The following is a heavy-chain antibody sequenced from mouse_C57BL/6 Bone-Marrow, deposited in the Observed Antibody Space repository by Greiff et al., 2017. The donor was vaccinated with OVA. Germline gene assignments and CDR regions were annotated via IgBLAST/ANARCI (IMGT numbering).Heavy chain of an antibody. CDR1: GYTLTSYW. D-gene: IGHD1-1*02. Sequence: QVQLQQPGAELVMPGASVKLSCKASGYTLTSYWMHWVKQRPGQGLEWIGEIDPSDSYTNYNQKFKGKSTLTVDKSSSTAYMQLSSLTSEDSAVYYCAVGDYHAMDYWGQGTSVTVSS. J-gene: IGHJ4*01. CDR3: AVGDYHAMDY. CDR2: IDPSDSYT. V-gene: IGHV1-69*01.